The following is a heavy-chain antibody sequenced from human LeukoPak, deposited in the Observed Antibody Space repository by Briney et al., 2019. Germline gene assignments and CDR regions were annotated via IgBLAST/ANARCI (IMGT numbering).Heavy chain of an antibody. V-gene: IGHV3-23*01. Sequence: GGSLRLSCAASGFTFSSYAMSWVRQAPGKGLDWVSVISTRPYYADSVKGWFSVSRDNSKNTLYLKMNSLRAEDTALYYCAKTSHTSGWYYFDSRGQGTLVTVSS. CDR3: AKTSHTSGWYYFDS. D-gene: IGHD6-19*01. CDR1: GFTFSSYA. CDR2: ISTRP. J-gene: IGHJ4*02.